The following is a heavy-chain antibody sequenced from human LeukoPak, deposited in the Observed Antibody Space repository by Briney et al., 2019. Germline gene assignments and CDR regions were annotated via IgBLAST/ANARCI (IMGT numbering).Heavy chain of an antibody. Sequence: PGGSLRLSCAASGFTFSNYWMSWVRQAPGKGLEWVANIKQDGSEKYYVDSVKGRFTISRDNAKNSLYLQMNSLRAEDTAVYYCARVQWLGGYFDSWGQGTLVTVSS. J-gene: IGHJ4*02. CDR1: GFTFSNYW. D-gene: IGHD6-19*01. CDR3: ARVQWLGGYFDS. CDR2: IKQDGSEK. V-gene: IGHV3-7*01.